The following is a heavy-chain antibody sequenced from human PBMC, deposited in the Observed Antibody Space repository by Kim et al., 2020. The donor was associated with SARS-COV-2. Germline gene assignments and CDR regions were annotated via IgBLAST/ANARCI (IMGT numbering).Heavy chain of an antibody. CDR1: GYTFTSYA. D-gene: IGHD2-8*01. J-gene: IGHJ6*02. CDR3: AREVARGQMVYAPGDYYYYGMDV. V-gene: IGHV7-4-1*02. CDR2: INTNTGNP. Sequence: ASVKVSCKASGYTFTSYAMNWVRQAPGQGLEWMGWINTNTGNPTYAQGFTGRFVFSLDTSVSTAYLQISSLKAEDTAVYYCAREVARGQMVYAPGDYYYYGMDVWGQGTTVTVSS.